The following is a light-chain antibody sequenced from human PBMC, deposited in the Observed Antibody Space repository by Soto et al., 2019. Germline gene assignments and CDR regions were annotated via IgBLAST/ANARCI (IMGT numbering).Light chain of an antibody. CDR2: KAS. J-gene: IGKJ2*01. CDR1: QSISSL. V-gene: IGKV1-5*03. CDR3: QQDDSYST. Sequence: DIQMTQSPSTLSASVGDRITITCRASQSISSLLDWYQQKPGKAPKLLIYKASTFERGVPSRFSGSGSGTESTITMSGLQGDGFANFYCQQDDSYSTFGQGTKLEMK.